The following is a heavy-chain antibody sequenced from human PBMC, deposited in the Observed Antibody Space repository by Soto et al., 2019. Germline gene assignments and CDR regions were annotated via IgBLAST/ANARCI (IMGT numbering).Heavy chain of an antibody. J-gene: IGHJ6*02. Sequence: QVHLQESGPGLVKPSGTLSLTCGVSGGSINNGYWWTWVRQPPGKGLEWIGEKHHSGSTNYNLSQKSRVSISLDKSKNQFSLILSSVTAADTAVYYCAYSSGWWRLDVWGQGTTVTVSS. CDR3: AYSSGWWRLDV. D-gene: IGHD6-19*01. CDR2: KHHSGST. CDR1: GGSINNGYW. V-gene: IGHV4-4*02.